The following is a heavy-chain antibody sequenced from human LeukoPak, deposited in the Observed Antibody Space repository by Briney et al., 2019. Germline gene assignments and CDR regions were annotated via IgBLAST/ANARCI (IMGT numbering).Heavy chain of an antibody. J-gene: IGHJ4*02. D-gene: IGHD5-18*01. CDR1: GFSFSDHY. CDR2: TTNRANSYNT. V-gene: IGHV3-72*01. Sequence: GSLRLSCAVSGFSFSDHYMDWVRQAPGKGLEWVGRTTNRANSYNTHYAASVKDRLTISRDDSDNSQYLQMTSLKTEGTAVYYCPRARMGDGYNYFWGEGTMVSVSS. CDR3: PRARMGDGYNYF.